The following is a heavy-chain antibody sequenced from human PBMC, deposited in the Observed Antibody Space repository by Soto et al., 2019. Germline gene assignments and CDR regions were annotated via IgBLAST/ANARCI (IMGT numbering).Heavy chain of an antibody. D-gene: IGHD2-15*01. Sequence: ASVKVSCKASGYTFTSYGISWVRQAPGQGLEWMGWISAYNGNTNYAQKLQGRVTMTTDTSTSTAYMELRSLRSDDTAVYYCARDQPRAAHPNWFDPWGQGTLVTVSS. CDR3: ARDQPRAAHPNWFDP. CDR1: GYTFTSYG. CDR2: ISAYNGNT. J-gene: IGHJ5*02. V-gene: IGHV1-18*01.